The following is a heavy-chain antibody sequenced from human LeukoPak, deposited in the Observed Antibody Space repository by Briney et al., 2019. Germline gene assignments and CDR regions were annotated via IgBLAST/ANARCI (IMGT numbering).Heavy chain of an antibody. Sequence: SVKVSFKASGGTFSSYAISWVRQAPGQGLEWMGRIIPILGIANYAQKSQGRVTITADKSTSTAYMELSSLRSEDTAVYYCARDRSIAVAETLFHWGQGTMVTVSS. CDR1: GGTFSSYA. J-gene: IGHJ3*01. D-gene: IGHD6-19*01. V-gene: IGHV1-69*04. CDR3: ARDRSIAVAETLFH. CDR2: IIPILGIA.